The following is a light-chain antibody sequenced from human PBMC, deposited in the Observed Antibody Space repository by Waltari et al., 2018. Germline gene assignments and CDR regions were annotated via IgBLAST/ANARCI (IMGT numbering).Light chain of an antibody. J-gene: IGKJ2*01. CDR1: QSVSSRY. Sequence: IVLTQSPGTLSLSPGVRAALSCSASQSVSSRYLARSPQRPGQAPRLLMIGALSRAADIPGRFRSSGAGTGFTLTIIGLEPEDLAVYYGGHYGASRGMYTFGEGTRLE. CDR3: GHYGASRGMYT. V-gene: IGKV3-20*01. CDR2: GAL.